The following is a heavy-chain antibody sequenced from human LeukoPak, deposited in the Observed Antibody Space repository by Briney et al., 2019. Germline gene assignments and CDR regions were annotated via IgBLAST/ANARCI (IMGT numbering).Heavy chain of an antibody. CDR2: ISDSGSA. CDR1: GSSMSSDYY. Sequence: SETLSLTCTVSGSSMSSDYYWGWIRQPPGKGLEWIGSISDSGSAYYNPSLKSRVTISVDTSKNHFSLKLNSVTAADTAVYYCARDARGGNSYYFDYWGQGTLVTVSS. CDR3: ARDARGGNSYYFDY. J-gene: IGHJ4*02. V-gene: IGHV4-38-2*02. D-gene: IGHD4-23*01.